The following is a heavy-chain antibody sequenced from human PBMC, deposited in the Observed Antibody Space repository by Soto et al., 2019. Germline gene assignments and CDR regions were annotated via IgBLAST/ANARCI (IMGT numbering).Heavy chain of an antibody. CDR3: ARDVTLIRGLARRYSYYYYMDV. CDR2: TRNKANSYIT. J-gene: IGHJ6*03. D-gene: IGHD3-10*01. Sequence: PGGSLRLSCAASGFTFSDHYMDWVRQAPGKGLEWVGRTRNKANSYITEYAASVEGRFTISRDDSKNSLYLQMNSLKTEDTAVYYCARDVTLIRGLARRYSYYYYMDVWGKGTTVTVSS. V-gene: IGHV3-72*01. CDR1: GFTFSDHY.